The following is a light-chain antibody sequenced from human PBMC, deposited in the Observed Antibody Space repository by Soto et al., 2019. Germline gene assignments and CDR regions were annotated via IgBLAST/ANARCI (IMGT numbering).Light chain of an antibody. J-gene: IGKJ1*01. V-gene: IGKV4-1*01. CDR3: QQYFSPPQN. CDR1: QNILYSANNQNY. Sequence: DIVMTPSPDSLAVSLGERATINCKSSQNILYSANNQNYLAWYQQKPGQPPKLLVYWASTRESGVPDRFSGSGSGTDFTLTISSLQAEDVAVYYCQQYFSPPQNFGQGTKVEIK. CDR2: WAS.